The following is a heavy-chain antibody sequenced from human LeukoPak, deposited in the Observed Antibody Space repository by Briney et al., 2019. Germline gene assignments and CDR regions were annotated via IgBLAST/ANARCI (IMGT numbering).Heavy chain of an antibody. J-gene: IGHJ4*02. CDR2: ISYDGSNK. CDR1: GFTFSSYA. Sequence: GGSLRLSCAASGFTFSSYAMHWVRQAPGKGLEWVAVISYDGSNKYYADSVKGRFTISRDNSKNTLYLQMNSLRAEDTAVYYCARITSRAFDYWGQGTLVTVSS. V-gene: IGHV3-30-3*01. D-gene: IGHD6-13*01. CDR3: ARITSRAFDY.